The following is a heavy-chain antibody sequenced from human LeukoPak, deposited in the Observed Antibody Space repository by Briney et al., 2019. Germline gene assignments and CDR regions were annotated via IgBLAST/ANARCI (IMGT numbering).Heavy chain of an antibody. V-gene: IGHV1-2*02. CDR3: ARVLTSSGYYYVDAFDI. D-gene: IGHD3-22*01. CDR2: INPNSGGT. CDR1: GYTFTGYY. J-gene: IGHJ3*02. Sequence: ASVKVSCKASGYTFTGYYMHWVRQAPGQGLEWMGWINPNSGGTNYAQKFQGRVTMTRDTSISTAYMELGRLRSDDTAVYYCARVLTSSGYYYVDAFDIWGQGTMVTVSS.